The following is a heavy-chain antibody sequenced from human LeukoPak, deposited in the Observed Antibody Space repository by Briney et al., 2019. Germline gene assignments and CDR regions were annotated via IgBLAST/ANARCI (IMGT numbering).Heavy chain of an antibody. CDR2: ISGSGGST. CDR3: AKGPTDYGDPYYFDY. Sequence: GGSLRLSCAASGFTFDDYGMSWVRQAPGKGLEWVSAISGSGGSTYYADSVKGRFTISRDNSKNTLYLQMNSLRAEDTAVYYCAKGPTDYGDPYYFDYWGQGTLVTVSS. CDR1: GFTFDDYG. J-gene: IGHJ4*02. D-gene: IGHD4-17*01. V-gene: IGHV3-23*01.